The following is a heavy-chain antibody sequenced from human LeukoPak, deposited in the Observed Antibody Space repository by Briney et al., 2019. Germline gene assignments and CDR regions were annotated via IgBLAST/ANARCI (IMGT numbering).Heavy chain of an antibody. D-gene: IGHD2-8*01. CDR1: GYTFTGYY. V-gene: IGHV1-2*02. CDR2: INPNSGGT. Sequence: ASVKVSCKPSGYTFTGYYMHWVRQAPGQGLEWMGWINPNSGGTNYAQKFQGGVTMTRDTSITTAYMELSRLRSDDTAVYYCARAEILYTAGGMDVWGQGTTVTVSS. CDR3: ARAEILYTAGGMDV. J-gene: IGHJ6*02.